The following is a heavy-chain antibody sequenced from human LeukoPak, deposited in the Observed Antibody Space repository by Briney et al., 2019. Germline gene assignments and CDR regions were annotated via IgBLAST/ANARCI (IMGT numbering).Heavy chain of an antibody. CDR1: GGSMYSNY. V-gene: IGHV4-4*07. CDR3: ARMRPYDSTGYSPGHYMDV. Sequence: SETLSLTCSVSGGSMYSNYWSWIRQTAGKGLVWIGRFYVGVGPNYNPSFKSRVTMSVDTSKNQLVLKLSAVTAADTAVYYCARMRPYDSTGYSPGHYMDVWGKGTTVTVYS. J-gene: IGHJ6*03. CDR2: FYVGVGP. D-gene: IGHD3-22*01.